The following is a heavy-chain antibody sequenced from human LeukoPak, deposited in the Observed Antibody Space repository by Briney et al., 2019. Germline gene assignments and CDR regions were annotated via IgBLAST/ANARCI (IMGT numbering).Heavy chain of an antibody. CDR1: GGSISSGGYY. CDR3: ARGGSWYGSLVY. J-gene: IGHJ4*02. D-gene: IGHD6-13*01. Sequence: SETLSLTCTVSGGSISSGGYYWNWIRQHPGKGLEWIGYIYYSGSTYYNPSLKSRVTISIDTSRNQFSLKLSSVTAADTAVYYCARGGSWYGSLVYWGQGALVTVSS. CDR2: IYYSGST. V-gene: IGHV4-31*03.